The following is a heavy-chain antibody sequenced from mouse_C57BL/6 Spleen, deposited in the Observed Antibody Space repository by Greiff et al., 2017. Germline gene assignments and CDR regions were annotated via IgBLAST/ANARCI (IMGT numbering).Heavy chain of an antibody. J-gene: IGHJ2*01. CDR1: GYTFTSYG. CDR3: ARSGYDYDGFFDF. Sequence: QVQLQQSGAELARPGASVKLSCKASGYTFTSYGISWVKQRTGQGLEWIGELYPRSGNTYYNEKFKGKATLTADKSSSTAYMVLRSVPSENSGVYFCARSGYDYDGFFDFWGQGTTRTVSS. D-gene: IGHD2-4*01. V-gene: IGHV1-81*01. CDR2: LYPRSGNT.